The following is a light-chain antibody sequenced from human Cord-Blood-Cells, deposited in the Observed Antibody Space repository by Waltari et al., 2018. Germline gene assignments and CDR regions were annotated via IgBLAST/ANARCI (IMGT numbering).Light chain of an antibody. CDR1: QSVSSSY. J-gene: IGKJ1*01. CDR3: QQYGSSRT. CDR2: GAS. V-gene: IGKV3-20*01. Sequence: EIVLTQSPGTLSLSPGERATLSCRASQSVSSSYLAWYQQKPGQAPRLLIYGASSRATGMPGRFSGSGSGTDFTLTISRLEPEEFAVYYCQQYGSSRTFGQGTKVEIK.